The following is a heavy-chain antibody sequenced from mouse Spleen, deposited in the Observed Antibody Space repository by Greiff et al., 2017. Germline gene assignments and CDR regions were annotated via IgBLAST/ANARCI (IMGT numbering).Heavy chain of an antibody. J-gene: IGHJ2*01. CDR3: ARSYDYDGGYFDY. CDR1: GYTFTNYW. Sequence: VQLQQSGAELVRPGTSVKMSCKASGYTFTNYWIGWAKQRPGHGLEWIGDIYPGGGYTNYNEKFKGKATLTADKSSSTAYMQFSSLTSEDSAIYYCARSYDYDGGYFDYWGQGTTLTVSS. CDR2: IYPGGGYT. V-gene: IGHV1-63*01. D-gene: IGHD2-4*01.